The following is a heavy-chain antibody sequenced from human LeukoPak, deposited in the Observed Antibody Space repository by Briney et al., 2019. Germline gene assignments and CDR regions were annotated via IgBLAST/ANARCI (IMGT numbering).Heavy chain of an antibody. CDR2: IGGSGGST. CDR3: AKDIALYREPLEY. J-gene: IGHJ4*02. V-gene: IGHV3-23*01. D-gene: IGHD1-26*01. CDR1: VSTFTNAY. Sequence: GGSLRLSCRASVSTFTNAYMSWVRQAPGKGLEWVSAIGGSGGSTYYADSVKGRFTISRDNSKNTLYLQMTSLRAEDTAVYYCAKDIALYREPLEYWGQGTLVTVSS.